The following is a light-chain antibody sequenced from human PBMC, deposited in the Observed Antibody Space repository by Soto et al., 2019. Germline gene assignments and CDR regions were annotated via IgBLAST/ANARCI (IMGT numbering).Light chain of an antibody. CDR1: IGPVTSRLY. CDR2: DTT. J-gene: IGLJ3*02. CDR3: MVSYAGSRV. V-gene: IGLV7-46*01. Sequence: QAVVTQEPSLTVSPGETVTLTCGSNIGPVTSRLYPHGFHQGPGQAPETLIYDTTNKHSWTLARFSGSLLGDKAALTLSVAQPEDEAEYFCMVSYAGSRVFGGGTKLTVL.